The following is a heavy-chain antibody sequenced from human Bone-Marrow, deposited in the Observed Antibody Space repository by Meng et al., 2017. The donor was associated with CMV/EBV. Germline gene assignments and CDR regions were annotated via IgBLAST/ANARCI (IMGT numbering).Heavy chain of an antibody. Sequence: GESLKISCAASGFTFDDYGMSWVRQAPGKGLEWVSYISSSGSTIYYADSVKGRFTISRDNAKNSLYLQMNSLRAEDTAVYYCARASDSSSSWVYWGQGTLVTVSS. V-gene: IGHV3-48*03. J-gene: IGHJ4*02. CDR3: ARASDSSSSWVY. D-gene: IGHD6-6*01. CDR2: ISSSGSTI. CDR1: GFTFDDYG.